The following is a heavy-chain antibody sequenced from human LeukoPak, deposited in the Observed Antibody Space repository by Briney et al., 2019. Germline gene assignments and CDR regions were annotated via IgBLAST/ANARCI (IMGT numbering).Heavy chain of an antibody. J-gene: IGHJ6*03. CDR1: GFTFSSYS. CDR3: ARVGCGGDCCSQYYYYYYYMDV. D-gene: IGHD2-21*02. Sequence: PGGSLRLSCAASGFTFSSYSMNWVRQAPGKGLEWVSSISSSSSYIYYADSVKGRFTISRDNAKNSLYLQMNSLRAEDTAVYYCARVGCGGDCCSQYYYYYYYMDVWGKGTTVTVSS. CDR2: ISSSSSYI. V-gene: IGHV3-21*01.